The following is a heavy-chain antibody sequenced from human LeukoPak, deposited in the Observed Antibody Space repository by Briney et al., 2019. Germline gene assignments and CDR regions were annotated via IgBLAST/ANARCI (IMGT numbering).Heavy chain of an antibody. V-gene: IGHV4-39*01. CDR2: LYHSGNS. CDR1: GGSVTTTYY. D-gene: IGHD3-10*01. Sequence: SETLSLTCSVSGGSVTTTYYWSWIRQPPGGGLEWIASLYHSGNSNYNPSLKSRVTMSVDTSKNQFSLQLTSMTAANTAIYYCTRHQTNFYGSGAPFDPWGQGTLVTVSS. CDR3: TRHQTNFYGSGAPFDP. J-gene: IGHJ5*02.